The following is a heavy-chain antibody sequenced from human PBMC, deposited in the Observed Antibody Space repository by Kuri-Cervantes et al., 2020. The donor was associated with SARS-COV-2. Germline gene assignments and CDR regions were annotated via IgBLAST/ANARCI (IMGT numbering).Heavy chain of an antibody. V-gene: IGHV3-23*01. Sequence: GESLKISCAASGFTFSSYAVSWVRQAPGKGLEWVSAISGSGGSTYYADSVKGRFTISRDNSKNTLYLQMNSLRAEDTAVYYCAKGPYYDFWSGYYTTGLFDYYGMDVWGQGTTVTVS. J-gene: IGHJ6*02. CDR1: GFTFSSYA. CDR2: ISGSGGST. D-gene: IGHD3-3*01. CDR3: AKGPYYDFWSGYYTTGLFDYYGMDV.